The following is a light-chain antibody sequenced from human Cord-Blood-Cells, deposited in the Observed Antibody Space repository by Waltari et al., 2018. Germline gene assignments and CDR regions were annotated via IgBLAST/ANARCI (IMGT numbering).Light chain of an antibody. J-gene: IGKJ1*01. V-gene: IGKV1-39*01. CDR1: QSISSY. CDR2: AAS. CDR3: QQSYSTPWT. Sequence: QMTQSPSSLSTSVGDRVTITCRASQSISSYLNWYQQKPGKAPKLLIYAASSLQSGVPSRFSGSGSGTDFTLTISSLQPEDFATYYCQQSYSTPWTFGQGTKVEIK.